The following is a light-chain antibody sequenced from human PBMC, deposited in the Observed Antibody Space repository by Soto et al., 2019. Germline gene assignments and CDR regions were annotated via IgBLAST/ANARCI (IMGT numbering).Light chain of an antibody. CDR1: QSVSSSY. Sequence: EIVLTQSPGTLSLSPGERATLSCRASQSVSSSYLAWYQQKPGQAPRLLIYGASSRATGIPDRFSGSGSGTDFTLTISRLEPEDFAVYYCQQYKSYSPYTFGRGTKLEIK. CDR2: GAS. CDR3: QQYKSYSPYT. V-gene: IGKV3-20*01. J-gene: IGKJ2*01.